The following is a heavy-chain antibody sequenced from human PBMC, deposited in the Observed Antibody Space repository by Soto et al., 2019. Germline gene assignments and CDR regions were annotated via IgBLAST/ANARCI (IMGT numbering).Heavy chain of an antibody. CDR3: AKDMGPAGPFDY. D-gene: IGHD3-16*01. CDR1: GFTFDDYA. V-gene: IGHV3-9*01. Sequence: EVQLVESGGGLVQPGRSLRLSCAASGFTFDDYAMHWVRQAPGKGLEWVSGISWNSGSIGYADSVKGRFTISRDNAKNSLYLQMNSLRAEDTALYYCAKDMGPAGPFDYWGQGTLVTVSS. J-gene: IGHJ4*02. CDR2: ISWNSGSI.